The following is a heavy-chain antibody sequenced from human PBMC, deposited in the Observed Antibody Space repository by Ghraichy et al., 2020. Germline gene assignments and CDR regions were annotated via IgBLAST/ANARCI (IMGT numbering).Heavy chain of an antibody. D-gene: IGHD4/OR15-4a*01. CDR1: GFTFSSYD. CDR2: IGTAGDT. V-gene: IGHV3-13*01. J-gene: IGHJ4*01. CDR3: ARGGRQLALVLGEKSDYVDY. Sequence: GGSLRLSCAASGFTFSSYDMHWVRQVEGKNLEWVSAIGTAGDTHYPASVMGRFTISRDDVKNTMYLQMTSLTVGDTGLYYCARGGRQLALVLGEKSDYVDYWGHGTLVTVSS.